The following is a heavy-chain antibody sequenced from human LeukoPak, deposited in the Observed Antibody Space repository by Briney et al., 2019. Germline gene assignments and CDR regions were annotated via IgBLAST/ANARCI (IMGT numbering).Heavy chain of an antibody. D-gene: IGHD4-17*01. Sequence: ASVKVSCRASGYTFTGYYIHWVRQAPGQGLEWIGRINPNSGGTNYAQKFQGRVTMTRDTSISTAYMELSSLRSEDTAVYYCASGAVTTSYFDYWGQGTLVTVSS. CDR3: ASGAVTTSYFDY. CDR2: INPNSGGT. J-gene: IGHJ4*02. V-gene: IGHV1-2*06. CDR1: GYTFTGYY.